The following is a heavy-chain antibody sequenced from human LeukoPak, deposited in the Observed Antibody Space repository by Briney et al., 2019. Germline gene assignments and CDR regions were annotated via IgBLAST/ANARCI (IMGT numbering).Heavy chain of an antibody. CDR3: ATTTVTYYFDY. J-gene: IGHJ4*02. V-gene: IGHV3-64*01. Sequence: SCKASGYSFTDYYMHWVRQAPGKGLEYVSAISSNGGSTYYANSVKGRFTISRDNSKNTLYLQMGSLRAEDMAVYYCATTTVTYYFDYWGQGTLVTVSS. CDR2: ISSNGGST. CDR1: GYSFTDYY. D-gene: IGHD4-17*01.